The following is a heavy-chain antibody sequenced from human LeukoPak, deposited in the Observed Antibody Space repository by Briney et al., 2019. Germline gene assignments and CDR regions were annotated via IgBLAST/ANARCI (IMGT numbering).Heavy chain of an antibody. CDR2: INHSGST. CDR3: ARQVKKRFLEWWDYYYYMDV. Sequence: SETLSLTCAVYGGSFSGYYWSWIRQPPGKGLEWIGEINHSGSTNYNPSLKSRVTISVDTSKNQFSLKLSSVTAADTAVYYCARQVKKRFLEWWDYYYYMDVWGKGTTVTVSS. J-gene: IGHJ6*03. CDR1: GGSFSGYY. V-gene: IGHV4-34*01. D-gene: IGHD3-3*01.